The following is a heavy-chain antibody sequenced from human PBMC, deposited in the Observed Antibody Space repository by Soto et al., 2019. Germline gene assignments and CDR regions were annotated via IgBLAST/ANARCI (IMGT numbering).Heavy chain of an antibody. V-gene: IGHV3-21*01. CDR3: ARESEDLTSNFDY. J-gene: IGHJ4*02. CDR1: GFTFTSYS. CDR2: ISSTTNYI. Sequence: GGSLRLSCAASGFTFTSYSMNWVRQAPGKGLEWVSSISSTTNYIYYADSMKGRFTVSRDNAKNSVYPEMNSLSAEDTALYYCARESEDLTSNFDYWGQGTLVTVSS.